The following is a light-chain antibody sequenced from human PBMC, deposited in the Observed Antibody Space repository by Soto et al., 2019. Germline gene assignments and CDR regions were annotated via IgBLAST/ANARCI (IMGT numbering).Light chain of an antibody. CDR3: MQPLQTPRT. CDR2: LGS. CDR1: QSLLHSNGYNY. J-gene: IGKJ1*01. V-gene: IGKV2-28*01. Sequence: DIVITQSPLSLPVTPGEPASISCRSSQSLLHSNGYNYLDWYLQKPGQSPQLLIYLGSNRSSGVPDRFSGSGSGTDFTLKISRVEAEDVGVYYCMQPLQTPRTFGQGTKVEIK.